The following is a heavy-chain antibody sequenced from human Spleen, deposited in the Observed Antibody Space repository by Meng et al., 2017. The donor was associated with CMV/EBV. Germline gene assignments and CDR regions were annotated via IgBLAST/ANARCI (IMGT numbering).Heavy chain of an antibody. CDR3: ARETFHYYDSRGYYFDY. J-gene: IGHJ4*02. CDR1: GFSFSSYS. Sequence: GESLKISCAASGFSFSSYSMSWVRQAAGKWLEWVSLISPSGSSFDYADSVKGRFTISRDNSKNTLYLQMNSLGAGDTAVYYCARETFHYYDSRGYYFDYWGQGTLVTVSS. CDR2: ISPSGSSF. V-gene: IGHV3-23*01. D-gene: IGHD3-22*01.